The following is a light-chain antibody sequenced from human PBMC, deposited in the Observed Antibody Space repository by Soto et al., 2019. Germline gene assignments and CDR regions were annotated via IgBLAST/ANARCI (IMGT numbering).Light chain of an antibody. V-gene: IGLV2-14*01. Sequence: HSALTQPASVSGSPGQSITVSCTGTSSDVGRYNSVSWYQQYSGKAPKLVIYDVTTRPSGVPNRFSGSKSGNTASLTISGLQAEDEADYYCSSYSIRNTPVYVFGTGTKLTVL. CDR2: DVT. CDR1: SSDVGRYNS. J-gene: IGLJ1*01. CDR3: SSYSIRNTPVYV.